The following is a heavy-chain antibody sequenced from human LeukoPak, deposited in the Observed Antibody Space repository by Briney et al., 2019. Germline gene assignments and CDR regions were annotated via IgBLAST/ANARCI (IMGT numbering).Heavy chain of an antibody. CDR1: GGSISSGSYY. CDR2: IYTSGST. D-gene: IGHD3-10*01. Sequence: SETLSLTCTVSGGSISSGSYYWSWIRQPAGKGLEWIGRIYTSGSTNYNPSLKSRVTISVDTSKNQISLKLSSVTAADTAVYYCARGGGDYYMDVWGKGTTVTVSS. J-gene: IGHJ6*03. CDR3: ARGGGDYYMDV. V-gene: IGHV4-61*02.